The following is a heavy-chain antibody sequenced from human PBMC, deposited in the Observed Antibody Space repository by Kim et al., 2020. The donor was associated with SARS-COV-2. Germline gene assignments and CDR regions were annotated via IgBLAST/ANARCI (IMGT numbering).Heavy chain of an antibody. V-gene: IGHV1-18*01. J-gene: IGHJ5*02. CDR3: ARVVRVQGSMGWFDP. CDR2: FSAYNGNT. Sequence: ASVKVSCKASGYTFTSYGISWVRQAPGQGLEWMGWFSAYNGNTTYAQKLQGRATMTTDTSTSTAYMELRSLRSDDTAVYYCARVVRVQGSMGWFDPWGQGTLVTVSS. D-gene: IGHD3-10*01. CDR1: GYTFTSYG.